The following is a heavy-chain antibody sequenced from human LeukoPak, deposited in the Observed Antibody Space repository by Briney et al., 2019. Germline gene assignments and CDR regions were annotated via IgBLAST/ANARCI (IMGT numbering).Heavy chain of an antibody. CDR1: GGSISSGDYY. CDR2: IYYSGNT. V-gene: IGHV4-30-4*01. CDR3: ASRPESEAYFDY. Sequence: SQTLSLTCTVSGGSISSGDYYWSWIRQPPGRGLEFIGYIYYSGNTYYNPSFKSRVTISVDTSKNQFSLKLSSVTAADTAVYYCASRPESEAYFDYWGQGTLVTVSS. J-gene: IGHJ4*02.